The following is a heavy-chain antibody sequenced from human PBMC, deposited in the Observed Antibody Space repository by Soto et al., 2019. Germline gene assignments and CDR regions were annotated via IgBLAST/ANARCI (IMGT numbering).Heavy chain of an antibody. Sequence: SETLSLTCTVSGGSISSGGYYWSWIRQHPGKGLEWIGYIYYSGSTYYNPSLKSRVTISVDTSKNQFSLKLSSVTAADTAVYYCARGDRTTGDAFDIWGQGTMVTVSS. CDR1: GGSISSGGYY. CDR3: ARGDRTTGDAFDI. D-gene: IGHD1-1*01. CDR2: IYYSGST. V-gene: IGHV4-31*03. J-gene: IGHJ3*02.